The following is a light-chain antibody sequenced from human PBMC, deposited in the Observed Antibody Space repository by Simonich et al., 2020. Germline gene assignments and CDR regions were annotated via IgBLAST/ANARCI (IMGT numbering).Light chain of an antibody. CDR3: SSYTSSSTRV. V-gene: IGLV2-8*01. CDR2: EVS. CDR1: SSDVGGYNY. Sequence: QSALTQPPSASGSPGQSVTISCTGTSSDVGGYNYVSWYQQHPGKAPKLMIYEVSTRTSGVPDRFSGSKSGNTASLTISGLQAEDEADYYCSSYTSSSTRVFGGGTKLTVL. J-gene: IGLJ3*02.